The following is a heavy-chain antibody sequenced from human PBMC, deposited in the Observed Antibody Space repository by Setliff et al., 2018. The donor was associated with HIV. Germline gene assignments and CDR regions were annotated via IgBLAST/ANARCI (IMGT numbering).Heavy chain of an antibody. Sequence: PSETLSLTCSVSGGSVSSNNYYWGWIRQPPGKGLEWIGSIYFSGSAYYNPSLKSRVTMSVDTSKNQFSLKLFSVTAADTAVYYCARRGSSWYSHWFDPWGQGTLVTVSS. D-gene: IGHD6-13*01. J-gene: IGHJ5*02. CDR2: IYFSGSA. CDR3: ARRGSSWYSHWFDP. V-gene: IGHV4-39*01. CDR1: GGSVSSNNYY.